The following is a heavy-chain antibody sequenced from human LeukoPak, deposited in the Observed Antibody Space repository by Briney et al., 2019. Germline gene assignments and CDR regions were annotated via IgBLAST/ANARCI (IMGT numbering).Heavy chain of an antibody. CDR2: ISYSGST. D-gene: IGHD1-1*01. CDR1: GGSISIYY. J-gene: IGHJ5*02. CDR3: AREGTAGTNLNWFDP. V-gene: IGHV4-59*01. Sequence: SETLSLTCTVYGGSISIYYWSWIRQPPGKGLEWIGYISYSGSTNFNPSLKSRVTISVDTSKDQFSLKQSSVTAADTAVYYCAREGTAGTNLNWFDPWGQGTLVTVSS.